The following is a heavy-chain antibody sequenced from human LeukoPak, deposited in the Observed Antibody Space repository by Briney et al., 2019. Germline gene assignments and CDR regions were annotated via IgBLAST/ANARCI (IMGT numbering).Heavy chain of an antibody. V-gene: IGHV4-59*12. CDR3: ARNLCSGGSCYGWSDP. CDR1: GGSISSYC. J-gene: IGHJ5*02. Sequence: PSETLSLTCTVSGGSISSYCWSWIRQPPGKGLERIGFIYYNGSTNYNPSLKSRVTISVDTSKNQSSLKLSSVTAADTAVYYCARNLCSGGSCYGWSDPWGQGTLVTVSS. D-gene: IGHD2-15*01. CDR2: IYYNGST.